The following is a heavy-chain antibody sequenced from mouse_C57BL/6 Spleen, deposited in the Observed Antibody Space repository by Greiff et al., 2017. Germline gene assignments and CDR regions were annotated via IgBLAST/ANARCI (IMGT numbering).Heavy chain of an antibody. V-gene: IGHV1-42*01. CDR3: ARRTPYGNYWYFDV. CDR2: INPRTGGT. CDR1: GYSFTGYY. J-gene: IGHJ1*03. Sequence: EVQLQQSGPELVKPGASVKISCKASGYSFTGYYMNWVKQSPEKSLEWIGEINPRTGGTTNNQKFKAKATLTVDKSSSTAYMQLKSLTSEDSAVYYCARRTPYGNYWYFDVWGTGTTVTVSS. D-gene: IGHD2-1*01.